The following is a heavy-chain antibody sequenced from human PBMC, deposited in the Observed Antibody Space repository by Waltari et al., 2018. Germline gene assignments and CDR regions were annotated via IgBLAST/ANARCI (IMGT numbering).Heavy chain of an antibody. CDR3: ATHPPSQLGVVLNWFDP. CDR2: IYDSGTT. V-gene: IGHV4-39*01. CDR1: GGSISSSPLF. J-gene: IGHJ5*02. D-gene: IGHD3-16*01. Sequence: QLQLQESGPGLVTPSETLSLTCTVSGGSISSSPLFWGWIRQPLGKGLEWIGSIYDSGTTYYNPSLKSRVTISVDTSKNQFSLKVNSVTAADTAVYYCATHPPSQLGVVLNWFDPWGQGILVTVSS.